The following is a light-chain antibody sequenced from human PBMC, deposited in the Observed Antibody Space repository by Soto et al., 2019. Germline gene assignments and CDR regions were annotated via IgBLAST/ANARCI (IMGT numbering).Light chain of an antibody. CDR2: EVS. Sequence: QSALTQPASVSGSPGQSITISCTGTSSDVGSYNLVSWYQQYPGKAPKLMFYEVSKRPSGVSNRCSGSKSGNTASLTISGIQAVDEADYYCVSHAGSSTFYVFGTGTKLTVL. CDR1: SSDVGSYNL. CDR3: VSHAGSSTFYV. J-gene: IGLJ1*01. V-gene: IGLV2-23*02.